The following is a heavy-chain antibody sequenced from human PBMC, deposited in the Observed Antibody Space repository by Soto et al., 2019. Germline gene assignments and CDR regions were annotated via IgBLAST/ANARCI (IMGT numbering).Heavy chain of an antibody. CDR3: ARGTDPAAILYYYGMDV. V-gene: IGHV1-46*01. J-gene: IGHJ6*02. CDR2: INPSGGYT. D-gene: IGHD2-2*01. CDR1: GYTFTSYY. Sequence: ASVKVSCKASGYTFTSYYMNWVRQAPGQGLEWLGIINPSGGYTTYAQRFLGRVTMTSDTSTSTVHMELGSLTSEDTAVYYCARGTDPAAILYYYGMDVWGQGTTVTVSS.